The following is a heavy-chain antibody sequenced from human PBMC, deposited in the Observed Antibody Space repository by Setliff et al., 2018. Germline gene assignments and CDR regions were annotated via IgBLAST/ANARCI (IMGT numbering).Heavy chain of an antibody. CDR1: GGTFANKP. D-gene: IGHD3-3*01. CDR3: ASPAPPPREAFGGNYYCYMDV. J-gene: IGHJ6*03. V-gene: IGHV1-69*13. CDR2: IIPIFGTA. Sequence: SVKVSCKASGGTFANKPISWVRQAPGQGLEWMGGIIPIFGTADYARKFQARVTITADESTSTAYMELRSLSSDDTAVYYCASPAPPPREAFGGNYYCYMDVWGDGTTVTVSS.